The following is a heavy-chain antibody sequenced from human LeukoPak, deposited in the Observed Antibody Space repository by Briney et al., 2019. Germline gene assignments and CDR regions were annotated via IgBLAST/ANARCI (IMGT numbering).Heavy chain of an antibody. V-gene: IGHV1-69*05. CDR2: IIPIFGTA. CDR1: GGTFSSYA. D-gene: IGHD3-3*01. J-gene: IGHJ6*03. Sequence: SVKVSCKASGGTFSSYAISWVRQAPGQGLEWMGGIIPIFGTANYAQKFQGRVTITTDESTSTAYMELSSLRSEDTAVYYCARASDFWSGYYVPDYYYYYMDVWGKGTTVTVSS. CDR3: ARASDFWSGYYVPDYYYYYMDV.